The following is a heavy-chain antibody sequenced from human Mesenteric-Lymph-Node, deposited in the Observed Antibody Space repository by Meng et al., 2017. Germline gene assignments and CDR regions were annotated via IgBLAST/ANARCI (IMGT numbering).Heavy chain of an antibody. CDR2: VNAASGNT. Sequence: QVQLVQAGAEGKNRGAAGKVSGKTSGYSFTTYGIHWVRQAPGQSLEWMGWVNAASGNTRYSQKFQDRVTINRDTSASSAYMEVSSLRSEDTAVYYCAKSSLHAGTLYFDSWGQGTLVTVSS. CDR3: AKSSLHAGTLYFDS. V-gene: IGHV1-3*01. D-gene: IGHD2-21*02. CDR1: GYSFTTYG. J-gene: IGHJ4*02.